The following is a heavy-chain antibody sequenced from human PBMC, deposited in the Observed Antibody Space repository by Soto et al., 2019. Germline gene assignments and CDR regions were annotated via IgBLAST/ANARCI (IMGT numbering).Heavy chain of an antibody. J-gene: IGHJ4*02. V-gene: IGHV4-34*01. D-gene: IGHD3-3*01. CDR2: INHSGST. CDR3: ARQGFGVAQIDY. CDR1: GGSFSGYY. Sequence: SETLSLTCAVYGGSFSGYYWSWIRQPPGKGLEWIGEINHSGSTNYNPSLKSRFTISVDTSKNQFSLKLSSVTAADTAVYYCARQGFGVAQIDYWGQGTLVTV.